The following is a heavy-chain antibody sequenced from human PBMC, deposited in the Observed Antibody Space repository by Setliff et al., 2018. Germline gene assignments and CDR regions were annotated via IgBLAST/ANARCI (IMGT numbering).Heavy chain of an antibody. J-gene: IGHJ5*02. CDR2: MWFDEKYK. CDR1: GFTFSDYY. Sequence: GGSLRLSCATSGFTFSDYYMSWIRQTPGKGLEWVAVMWFDEKYKFYQDSVKGRFTISRDNSKNSVYLQMDSLRAEDTAVYYCARDDDTTSRYSRFEHWGQGTPVTVSS. V-gene: IGHV3-33*08. D-gene: IGHD5-12*01. CDR3: ARDDDTTSRYSRFEH.